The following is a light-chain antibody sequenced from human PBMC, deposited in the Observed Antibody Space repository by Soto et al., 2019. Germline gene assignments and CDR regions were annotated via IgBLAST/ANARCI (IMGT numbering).Light chain of an antibody. V-gene: IGKV3-20*01. CDR1: QSVSSSY. J-gene: IGKJ3*01. Sequence: EIVLTQSPGTLSLSLGERATLSCRASQSVSSSYLAWYRQRPGQAPRLLIYVASIRATGIPDRFSGSGSGTDFTLTISRLEPEDFAVYYCQQFGSSPSFGPGTTVDI. CDR2: VAS. CDR3: QQFGSSPS.